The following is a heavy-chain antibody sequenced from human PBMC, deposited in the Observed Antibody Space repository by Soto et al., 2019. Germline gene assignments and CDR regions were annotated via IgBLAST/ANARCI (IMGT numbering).Heavy chain of an antibody. CDR2: ISVFNGNT. J-gene: IGHJ3*01. CDR3: RIDGSGGTIDS. CDR1: GYTFTGYG. Sequence: QVQLVQSGAEVKKPGASVKVSCKTSGYTFTGYGINWVRQAPGHGLEWMGWISVFNGNTKYGQSIQYRVIMTTDTATRTAYMELRSLRSGDTAVYFCRIDGSGGTIDSWGQGTRLIVSS. V-gene: IGHV1-18*01. D-gene: IGHD1-26*01.